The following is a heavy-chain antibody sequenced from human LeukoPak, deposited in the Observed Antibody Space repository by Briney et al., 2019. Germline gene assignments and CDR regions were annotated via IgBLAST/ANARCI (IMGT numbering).Heavy chain of an antibody. J-gene: IGHJ4*02. CDR2: IYYNGRT. D-gene: IGHD3-22*01. CDR3: ARLRYDSSGYYYFDY. CDR1: GDSISSSSYF. Sequence: SETLSLTCTVSGDSISSSSYFWGWIRQPPGKGLEWTATIYYNGRTYYNPSLKSRVTVSVDTSKYQFSLKLSSVTAADTTVYYCARLRYDSSGYYYFDYWGQGTLVTVSS. V-gene: IGHV4-39*01.